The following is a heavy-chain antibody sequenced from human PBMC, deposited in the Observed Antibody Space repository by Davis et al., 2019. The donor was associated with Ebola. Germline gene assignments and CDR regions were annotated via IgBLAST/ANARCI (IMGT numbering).Heavy chain of an antibody. J-gene: IGHJ4*02. V-gene: IGHV3-9*01. CDR1: GFTFDDYA. CDR2: ISWNSGSI. CDR3: AKDIRLTVTTILDY. D-gene: IGHD4-17*01. Sequence: GGSLRLSCAASGFTFDDYAMHWVRQAPGKGLDWVPGISWNSGSIGYADSVKGRFTISRDNAKNSLYLQMNSLRAEDTALYYCAKDIRLTVTTILDYWGQGTLVTVSS.